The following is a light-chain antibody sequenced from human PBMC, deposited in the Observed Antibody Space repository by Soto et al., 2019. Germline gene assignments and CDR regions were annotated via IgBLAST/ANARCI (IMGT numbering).Light chain of an antibody. CDR1: RDIGTW. J-gene: IGKJ1*01. V-gene: IGKV1-5*03. CDR3: QQYNNYFWA. Sequence: TQMTQSPSTLSASVGDSVSITCRASRDIGTWLAWFQQKPGRAPNLLIYRASTLARGVPSRFSGSGSGTEFTLTISSLQPDDFATYYCQQYNNYFWAFGQGTRVEIK. CDR2: RAS.